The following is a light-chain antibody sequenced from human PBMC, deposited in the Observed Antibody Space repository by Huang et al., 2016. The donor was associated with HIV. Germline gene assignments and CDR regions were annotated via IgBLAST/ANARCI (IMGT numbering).Light chain of an antibody. V-gene: IGKV1-39*01. J-gene: IGKJ5*01. CDR1: QNIATY. Sequence: DIQMTQSPSSLSASVGDRVTITCRTSQNIATYLMWYQQKTGKAPILLIYAASSLQSGVPSRFRGSGSGTYFALTISSLQPEDFATYYCQQTYTTITFGQGTRLEIK. CDR2: AAS. CDR3: QQTYTTIT.